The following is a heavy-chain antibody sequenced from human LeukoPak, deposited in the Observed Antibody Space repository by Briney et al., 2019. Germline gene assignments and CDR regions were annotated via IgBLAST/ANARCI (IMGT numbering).Heavy chain of an antibody. CDR1: GGSISSYY. Sequence: SETLSLTRTVSGGSISSYYWSWIRQPPGKGLEWIGYIYYSGSTNYNPSLKSRVTISVDTSKNQFSLKLSSVTAADTAVYYCARGRYGDYDDYWGQGTLVTVSS. V-gene: IGHV4-59*01. D-gene: IGHD4-17*01. CDR2: IYYSGST. J-gene: IGHJ4*02. CDR3: ARGRYGDYDDY.